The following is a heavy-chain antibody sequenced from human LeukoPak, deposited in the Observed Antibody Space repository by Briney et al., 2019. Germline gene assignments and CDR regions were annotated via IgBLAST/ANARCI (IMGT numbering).Heavy chain of an antibody. Sequence: SETLSLTCTVSGGSISSYYWSWIRQPPGKGLEWIGYIYYSGSNNYNPSLKSRVTISVDTSKNQFSLKLSSVTAADTAVYYCARGIAAAGIYYFDYWGQGTLVTVSS. J-gene: IGHJ4*02. CDR1: GGSISSYY. CDR3: ARGIAAAGIYYFDY. CDR2: IYYSGSN. V-gene: IGHV4-59*08. D-gene: IGHD6-13*01.